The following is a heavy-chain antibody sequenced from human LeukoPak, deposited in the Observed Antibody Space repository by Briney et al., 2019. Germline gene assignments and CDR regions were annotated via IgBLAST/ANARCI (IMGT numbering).Heavy chain of an antibody. J-gene: IGHJ4*02. Sequence: PSETLSLTCTVSGYSISSGYYWGWIRQPPGKGLEWIGSIYHSGSTYYNPSLKSRVTISVDTSKNQFSLKLSSVTAADTAVYYCARSSYGDSIYGYWGQGTLVTVSS. CDR2: IYHSGST. D-gene: IGHD4-17*01. V-gene: IGHV4-38-2*02. CDR3: ARSSYGDSIYGY. CDR1: GYSISSGYY.